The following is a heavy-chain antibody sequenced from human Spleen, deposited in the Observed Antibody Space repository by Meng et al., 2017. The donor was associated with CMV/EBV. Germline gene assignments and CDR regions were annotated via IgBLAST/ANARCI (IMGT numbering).Heavy chain of an antibody. D-gene: IGHD1-1*01. CDR2: MNHSGST. CDR1: GYY. CDR3: ARLSARFPITWVHLWQGGYDY. Sequence: GYYWSWICQSPGRGLQWIGEMNHSGSTNYNPSLKSRVTISLDTSKNQVSLKLRAVTAADTAVYYCARLSARFPITWVHLWQGGYDYWGQGTLVTVSS. V-gene: IGHV4-34*01. J-gene: IGHJ4*02.